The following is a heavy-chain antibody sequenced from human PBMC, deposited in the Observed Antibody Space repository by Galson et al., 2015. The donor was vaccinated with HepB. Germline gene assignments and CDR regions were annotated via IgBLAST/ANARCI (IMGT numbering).Heavy chain of an antibody. CDR2: IYHSGST. J-gene: IGHJ4*02. V-gene: IGHV4-4*02. Sequence: TLSLTCAVSGGSISSSNWWSWVRQPPGKGLEWIGEIYHSGSTNYNPSLKSRVTISVDKSKNQFSLKLSSVTAADTAVYYCARYSSSWYGYYFDYWGQGTLVTVSS. D-gene: IGHD6-13*01. CDR3: ARYSSSWYGYYFDY. CDR1: GGSISSSNW.